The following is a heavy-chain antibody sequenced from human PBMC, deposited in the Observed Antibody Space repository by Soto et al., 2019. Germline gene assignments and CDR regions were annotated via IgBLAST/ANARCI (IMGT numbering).Heavy chain of an antibody. CDR1: VGTVSTYG. CDR2: IIPLIGTA. J-gene: IGHJ6*02. CDR3: ARVVMTTGPASFYYGRDV. V-gene: IGHV1-69*18. Sequence: QVQLVQSGAEVRKPGSSVTVSCKASVGTVSTYGITWVRQAPGQGLEWMGNIIPLIGTANYAQRFRGRVTLTADESTTTAYMELTSLRSEDTAVYYCARVVMTTGPASFYYGRDVWGQGTTVPVSS. D-gene: IGHD4-4*01.